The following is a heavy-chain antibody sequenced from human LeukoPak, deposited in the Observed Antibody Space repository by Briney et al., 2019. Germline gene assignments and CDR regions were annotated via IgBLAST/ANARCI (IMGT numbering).Heavy chain of an antibody. D-gene: IGHD3-22*01. J-gene: IGHJ4*02. CDR1: GFTFSSYG. V-gene: IGHV3-33*06. Sequence: GGSLRLSCVASGFTFSSYGMHWVRQAPGKGLEWVAVIWYDGSNKYYADSVKGRFTISRDNSKNTLYLQMNSLRAEDTAVYYCAKDHYYDSSGPDYWGQGTLVTVSS. CDR3: AKDHYYDSSGPDY. CDR2: IWYDGSNK.